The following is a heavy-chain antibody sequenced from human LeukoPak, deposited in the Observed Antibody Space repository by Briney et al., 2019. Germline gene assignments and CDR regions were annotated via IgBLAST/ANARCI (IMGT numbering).Heavy chain of an antibody. J-gene: IGHJ4*02. CDR1: GGSISSYY. V-gene: IGHV4-59*01. Sequence: SETLSLTCTVSGGSISSYYWSWIRQPPGKGLEWIGYIYYSGSTNYNPSLKSRVTISVDTSKNQFSLKPSPVPSPDPAVYYRVRGGDYFDYWGQGTLVTVSS. CDR3: VRGGDYFDY. CDR2: IYYSGST. D-gene: IGHD3-16*01.